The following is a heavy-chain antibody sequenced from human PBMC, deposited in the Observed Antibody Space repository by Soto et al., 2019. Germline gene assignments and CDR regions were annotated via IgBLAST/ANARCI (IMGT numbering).Heavy chain of an antibody. CDR1: GYTFTGYY. J-gene: IGHJ6*02. CDR2: INPNSGGT. D-gene: IGHD3-3*01. Sequence: GASVKVSCKASGYTFTGYYMHWVRQAPGQGLEWMGWINPNSGGTNYAQKYQGWVTMTRDTSISTAYMELSRLRSDDTAVYYFARGSGFLELLLLGGGPSAGDYYYGMDVWGQGTTVTVSS. V-gene: IGHV1-2*04. CDR3: ARGSGFLELLLLGGGPSAGDYYYGMDV.